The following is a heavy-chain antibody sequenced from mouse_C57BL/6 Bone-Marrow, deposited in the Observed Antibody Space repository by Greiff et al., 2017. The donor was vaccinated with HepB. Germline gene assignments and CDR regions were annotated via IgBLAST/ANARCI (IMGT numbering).Heavy chain of an antibody. V-gene: IGHV5-4*01. CDR3: ARDRSYYGSSYGFAY. CDR1: GFTFSSYA. CDR2: ISDGGSYT. J-gene: IGHJ3*01. Sequence: EVQVVESGGGLVKPGGSLKLSCAASGFTFSSYAMSWVRQTPEKRLEWVATISDGGSYTYYPDNVKGRFTISRDNAKNNLYLQMSHLKSEDTAMYYCARDRSYYGSSYGFAYWGQGTLVTVSA. D-gene: IGHD1-1*01.